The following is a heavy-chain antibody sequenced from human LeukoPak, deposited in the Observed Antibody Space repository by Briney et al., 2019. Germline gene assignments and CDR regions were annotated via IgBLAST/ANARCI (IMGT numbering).Heavy chain of an antibody. CDR1: GFTFSDYW. J-gene: IGHJ4*02. V-gene: IGHV3-74*01. Sequence: GGSLRLSCATSGFTFSDYWMNWFRQAPGKGLVWVSRINSDGSITNYADSVKGRFTISRDNAKNTLFLQMNSLRAEDTAVYYCSAATGTHDFWGQGTLVTVSS. D-gene: IGHD6-13*01. CDR3: SAATGTHDF. CDR2: INSDGSIT.